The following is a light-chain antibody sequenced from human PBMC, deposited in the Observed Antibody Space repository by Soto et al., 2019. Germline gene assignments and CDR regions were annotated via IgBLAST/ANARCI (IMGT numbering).Light chain of an antibody. CDR2: DVS. CDR3: YSYTSSSTYV. J-gene: IGLJ1*01. CDR1: SSDVGGYNY. V-gene: IGLV2-14*03. Sequence: ALTQPASVSGSPGQSITISFTGTSSDVGGYNYVSWYQQHPAKAPKVMIYDVSNRPSGVSNRFSGSKSGNTASLTISGLQAEDEADYYCYSYTSSSTYVFGTGTKVTVL.